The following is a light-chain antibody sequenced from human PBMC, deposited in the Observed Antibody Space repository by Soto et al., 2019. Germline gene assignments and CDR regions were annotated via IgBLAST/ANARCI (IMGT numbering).Light chain of an antibody. J-gene: IGKJ3*01. CDR3: QKYSSVPV. Sequence: DIQMTQSPTSLSASVGDRVTITCRASQDIRNFVAWYQQKPGKAPKLLIYAASTLQSGVPSRFSSSGSGTDFTLTINSLHPEDVATYSCQKYSSVPVFGPGTKVEIK. V-gene: IGKV1-27*01. CDR2: AAS. CDR1: QDIRNF.